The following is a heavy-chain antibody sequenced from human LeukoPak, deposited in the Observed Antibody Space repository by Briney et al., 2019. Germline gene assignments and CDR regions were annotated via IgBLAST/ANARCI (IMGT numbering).Heavy chain of an antibody. CDR1: GGSLSSHY. V-gene: IGHV4-59*11. Sequence: SETLSLTCSVSGGSLSSHYWSWIRQPPGKGLELIGHIHDTGSTLYNPSLRGRVTISLDTSNNQFSLKLTSMTAADTAVYYCARFSSGCSTSSCYLTYWGQGTLVTVS. D-gene: IGHD2-2*01. J-gene: IGHJ4*02. CDR3: ARFSSGCSTSSCYLTY. CDR2: IHDTGST.